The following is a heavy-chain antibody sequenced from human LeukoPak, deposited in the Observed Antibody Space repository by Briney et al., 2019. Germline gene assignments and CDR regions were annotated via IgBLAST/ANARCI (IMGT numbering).Heavy chain of an antibody. CDR1: GGTFSSYA. CDR3: ARARDSSGYSTAAEYFQH. V-gene: IGHV1-69*04. Sequence: ASVKVSCKASGGTFSSYAISWARQAPGQGLEWMGRIIPILGIANYAQKFQGRVTITADKSTSTAYMELSSLRSEDTAVYYCARARDSSGYSTAAEYFQHWGQGTLVTVSS. J-gene: IGHJ1*01. D-gene: IGHD3-22*01. CDR2: IIPILGIA.